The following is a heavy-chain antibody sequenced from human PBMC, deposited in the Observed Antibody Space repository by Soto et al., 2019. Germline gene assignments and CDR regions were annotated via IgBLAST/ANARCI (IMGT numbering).Heavy chain of an antibody. CDR3: ARFYYDSSGYLPSPYYYYYGMDV. V-gene: IGHV3-7*04. Sequence: EVQLVESGGGLVQPGGSLRLSCAASGFTFSSYWMSWVRQAPGKGLEWVANIKHDGSEKYYVDSVKGRFTISRDNAKNSLYLQMNSLRAEDTAVYYCARFYYDSSGYLPSPYYYYYGMDVWGQGTTVTVSS. CDR1: GFTFSSYW. D-gene: IGHD3-22*01. J-gene: IGHJ6*02. CDR2: IKHDGSEK.